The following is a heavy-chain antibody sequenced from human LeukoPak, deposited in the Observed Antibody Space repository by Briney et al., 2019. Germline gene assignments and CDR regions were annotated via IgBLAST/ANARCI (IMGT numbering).Heavy chain of an antibody. J-gene: IGHJ6*02. CDR1: GYTFTGYY. CDR3: ARDLDPRVDIVVVVAATPPGLYGMDV. D-gene: IGHD2-15*01. Sequence: ASVKVSCKASGYTFTGYYMHWARQAPGQGLEWMGWINPNSGGTNYAQKFQGRVTMTRDTSISTAYMELSRLRSDDTAVYYCARDLDPRVDIVVVVAATPPGLYGMDVWGQGTTVTVSS. CDR2: INPNSGGT. V-gene: IGHV1-2*02.